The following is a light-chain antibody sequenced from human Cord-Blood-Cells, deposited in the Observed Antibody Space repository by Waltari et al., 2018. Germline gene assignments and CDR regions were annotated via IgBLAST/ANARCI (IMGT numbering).Light chain of an antibody. V-gene: IGLV3-19*01. CDR2: GKN. CDR1: SLRSYY. J-gene: IGLJ1*01. Sequence: SSELTQDPAVSVALGQTARRTCQGDSLRSYYASWYQQKPGQAPVLVIYGKNNRPSGIPDRFSGSSSGNTASLTITGAQAEDEADYYCNSRDSSGNHYVFGTGTKVTVL. CDR3: NSRDSSGNHYV.